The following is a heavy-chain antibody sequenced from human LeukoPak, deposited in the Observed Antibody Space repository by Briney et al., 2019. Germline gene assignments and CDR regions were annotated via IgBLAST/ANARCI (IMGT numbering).Heavy chain of an antibody. V-gene: IGHV3-23*01. CDR3: AKDVSGWYLLDY. Sequence: GGSLRLPCAASGFTFSSYAMSWVRQAPGKGLEWVSAISGSGGSTYYADSVKGRFTISRDNSKNTLYLQMNSLRAEDTAVYYCAKDVSGWYLLDYWGQGTLVTVSS. CDR1: GFTFSSYA. D-gene: IGHD6-19*01. J-gene: IGHJ4*02. CDR2: ISGSGGST.